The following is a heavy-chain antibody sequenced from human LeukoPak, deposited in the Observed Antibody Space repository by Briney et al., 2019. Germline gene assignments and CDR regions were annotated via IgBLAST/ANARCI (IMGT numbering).Heavy chain of an antibody. CDR2: IYYSGST. Sequence: PSQTLSLTCTVSGGSISSGGYYWSWIRQHPGKGLEWIGYIYYSGSTYYNPSLKSRVTISLDTSENHFSLKLSSVTAADTAVYYCARVTTGGYYNYWGQGTLVTVSS. CDR1: GGSISSGGYY. D-gene: IGHD3-22*01. J-gene: IGHJ4*02. V-gene: IGHV4-31*03. CDR3: ARVTTGGYYNY.